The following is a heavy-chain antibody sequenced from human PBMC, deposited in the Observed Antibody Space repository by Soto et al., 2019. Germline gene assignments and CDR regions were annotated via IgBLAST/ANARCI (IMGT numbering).Heavy chain of an antibody. D-gene: IGHD3-16*01. V-gene: IGHV3-30-3*01. CDR2: ISYDESNK. Sequence: QVQLVESGGGVVQPGRSLRLSCAASGFTVRINALHGVRQAPGKGLEWVAVISYDESNKDLADSVRGRFTISRNNSTNTLYLQINTLRAVDTAIFYCARGMESIWGHLDHRGQGTLVIVST. J-gene: IGHJ4*02. CDR1: GFTVRINA. CDR3: ARGMESIWGHLDH.